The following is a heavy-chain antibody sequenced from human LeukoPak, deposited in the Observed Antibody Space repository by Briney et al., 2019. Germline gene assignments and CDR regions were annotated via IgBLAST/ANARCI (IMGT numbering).Heavy chain of an antibody. J-gene: IGHJ4*02. V-gene: IGHV4-39*01. CDR2: INHSGST. CDR1: GGSISSNSYY. Sequence: PSETLSLTCTVSGGSISSNSYYGGWIRQPSGKGLEWIGEINHSGSTNYNPSLKSRVTISVDTSKNQFSLKLSSVTAADTAVYYCARQGYCSSTSCYYVYWGQGTLVTVSS. CDR3: ARQGYCSSTSCYYVY. D-gene: IGHD2-2*01.